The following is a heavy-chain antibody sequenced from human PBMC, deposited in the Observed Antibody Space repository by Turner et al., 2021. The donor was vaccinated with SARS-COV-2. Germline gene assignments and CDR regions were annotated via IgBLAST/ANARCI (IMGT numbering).Heavy chain of an antibody. J-gene: IGHJ4*02. Sequence: QVRLQESRPGLLKRSRTLSLTLAVSGCSISSGAYYWGGIRQHPRKALEWIGYIYCSGTTYYNPSLESRVTISRDTSKNQLSLNLSSVTAADTAVYYCARTGSYGAAGDYWGQGTLVTVSS. V-gene: IGHV4-31*11. CDR3: ARTGSYGAAGDY. CDR1: GCSISSGAYY. CDR2: IYCSGTT. D-gene: IGHD3-10*01.